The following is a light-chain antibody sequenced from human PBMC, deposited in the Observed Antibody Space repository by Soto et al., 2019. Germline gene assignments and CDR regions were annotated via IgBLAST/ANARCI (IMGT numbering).Light chain of an antibody. V-gene: IGLV2-11*01. Sequence: QSALTQPPSVSGSPGQSVTISCTGTSRDVGTYDYVSWYQQHPGKAPKLMIYDVSKRPSGVPDRFSASKSGNTASLTISGLQAEDDADYYCCSYAGTKIVLFGTATKVTVL. CDR3: CSYAGTKIVL. CDR1: SRDVGTYDY. CDR2: DVS. J-gene: IGLJ1*01.